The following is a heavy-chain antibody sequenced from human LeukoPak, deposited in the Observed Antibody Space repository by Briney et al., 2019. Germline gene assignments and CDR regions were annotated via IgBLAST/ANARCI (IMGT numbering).Heavy chain of an antibody. CDR1: GGPISNYY. V-gene: IGHV4-59*08. CDR3: ARSRGLAGAATVIDY. J-gene: IGHJ4*02. D-gene: IGHD6-25*01. Sequence: SETLSLTCIVSGGPISNYYWTWIRQSPGQGLEWIGYVYNSGITDYNPSLKSRLTISLDTSKNQFSLRLSSMTAADTAVYYCARSRGLAGAATVIDYWGQGTRVIVSS. CDR2: VYNSGIT.